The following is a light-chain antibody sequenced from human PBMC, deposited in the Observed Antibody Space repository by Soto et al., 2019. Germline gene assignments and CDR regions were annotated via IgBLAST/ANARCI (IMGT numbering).Light chain of an antibody. CDR2: DVS. CDR3: SSFTDTGTVM. CDR1: SSDVGAYHS. Sequence: QSALTQPASVSGSPGQSFTIPCTGSSSDVGAYHSVSWYQQHPGKAPKLIIFDVSNRPSGVSNRFSGSKSGNTASLTISGLQAEYEADYYCSSFTDTGTVMFGGGTKVTVL. V-gene: IGLV2-14*03. J-gene: IGLJ3*02.